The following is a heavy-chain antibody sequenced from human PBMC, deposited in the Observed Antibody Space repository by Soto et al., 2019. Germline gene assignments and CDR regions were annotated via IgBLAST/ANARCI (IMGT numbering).Heavy chain of an antibody. CDR2: IDSSSIYI. Sequence: EVQLVDSGGGLVKPGGSLRLSCAASGFTFSSYTMNWVRQAPGKGLEWVSSIDSSSIYIYYADSVKGRFTISRDNAKNSLYLQVNSLRAEDTAVYYCAREWQAAFDIWGQGTMVTVSS. V-gene: IGHV3-21*01. J-gene: IGHJ3*02. CDR3: AREWQAAFDI. CDR1: GFTFSSYT.